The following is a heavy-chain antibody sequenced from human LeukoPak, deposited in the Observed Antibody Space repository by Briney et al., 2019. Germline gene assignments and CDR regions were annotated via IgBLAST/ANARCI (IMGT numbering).Heavy chain of an antibody. CDR2: ISYDGSNK. CDR3: AKGLSPGYSSGWRIDY. V-gene: IGHV3-30*18. Sequence: GRSLRLSCAASGFTFSSYGMHWVRQAPGKGLEWVAVISYDGSNKYYADSVKGPFTISRANSKTTLYLQMNSLRAEDTAVYYCAKGLSPGYSSGWRIDYWGQGTLVTVSS. CDR1: GFTFSSYG. J-gene: IGHJ4*02. D-gene: IGHD6-19*01.